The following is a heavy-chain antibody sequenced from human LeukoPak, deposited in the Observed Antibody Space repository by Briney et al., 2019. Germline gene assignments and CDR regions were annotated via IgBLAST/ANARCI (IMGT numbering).Heavy chain of an antibody. CDR3: ARDLFQQALDY. Sequence: PGGSLRLSCVASEFTFTTYTMNWVRQAPGTGLGWVSYIGNGGHIIYYADSVKGRFTISRDDAQNSLYLQLNRLRPEDTAVYYCARDLFQQALDYWGQGTLVTVSS. CDR2: IGNGGHII. V-gene: IGHV3-48*01. J-gene: IGHJ4*02. CDR1: EFTFTTYT.